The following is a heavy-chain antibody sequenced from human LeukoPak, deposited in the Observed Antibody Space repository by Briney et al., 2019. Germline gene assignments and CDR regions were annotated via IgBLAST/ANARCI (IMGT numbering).Heavy chain of an antibody. D-gene: IGHD3-3*01. CDR3: AKDHYWSIDY. CDR2: ISGGGGST. CDR1: GFTFTSYS. V-gene: IGHV3-23*01. J-gene: IGHJ4*02. Sequence: PGGSLRLSCAASGFTFTSYSMNWVRQAPGKGLEWVSTISGGGGSTYYADSVKGRFTISRDNSKNTLYLQVNSLRAEDTGVYYCAKDHYWSIDYWGRGTLVTVSS.